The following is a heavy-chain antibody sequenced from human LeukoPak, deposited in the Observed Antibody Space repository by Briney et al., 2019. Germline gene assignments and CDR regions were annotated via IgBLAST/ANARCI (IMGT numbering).Heavy chain of an antibody. CDR2: IYYSGST. D-gene: IGHD3-3*01. CDR1: GGSISSYY. Sequence: SETLSLTCTVSGGSISSYYWSWIRQPPGKGLEWIGYIYYSGSTNYNPSLKSRVTISVDTSKNQFSLKLSSVTAADTAVYYCARGWRITIFGVVPPKRNWFDPWGQGTLVTVSS. J-gene: IGHJ5*02. V-gene: IGHV4-59*08. CDR3: ARGWRITIFGVVPPKRNWFDP.